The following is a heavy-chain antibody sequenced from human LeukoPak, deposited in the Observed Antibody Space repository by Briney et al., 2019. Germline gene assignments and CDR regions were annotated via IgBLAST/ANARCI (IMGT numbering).Heavy chain of an antibody. Sequence: GGSLRLSCAASGFTFSSYAMSWVRQAPGKGLEWVANIKQDGSEKYYVDSVKGRFTISRDNAKNSLYLQMNSLRAEDTAVYYCARGFTVTTVDYWGQGTLVTVSS. CDR2: IKQDGSEK. J-gene: IGHJ4*02. CDR1: GFTFSSYA. CDR3: ARGFTVTTVDY. D-gene: IGHD4-17*01. V-gene: IGHV3-7*04.